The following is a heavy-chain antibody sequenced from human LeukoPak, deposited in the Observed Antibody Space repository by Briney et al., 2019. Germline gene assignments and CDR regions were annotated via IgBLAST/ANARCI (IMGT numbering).Heavy chain of an antibody. D-gene: IGHD3-22*01. Sequence: GGSLRLSCAASGFTFSSYAMHWVRQAPGKGLEWVAVISYDGSNKYYADSVKGRFTISRDNSKNTLYLQMNSLRAEDTAVYYCARDLSSGHSPLMFGAFDIWGQGTMVTVSS. V-gene: IGHV3-30*04. CDR2: ISYDGSNK. J-gene: IGHJ3*02. CDR3: ARDLSSGHSPLMFGAFDI. CDR1: GFTFSSYA.